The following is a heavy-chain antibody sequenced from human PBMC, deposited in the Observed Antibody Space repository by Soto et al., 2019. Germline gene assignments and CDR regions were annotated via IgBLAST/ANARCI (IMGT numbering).Heavy chain of an antibody. J-gene: IGHJ5*02. CDR2: ISTFNGNT. CDR3: ARGTVTSGPWFGP. D-gene: IGHD4-17*01. V-gene: IGHV1-18*04. Sequence: ASVKVSCKASASTFTGYTINWVRQAPGQGLEWMGWISTFNGNTKYAGNFEGRVTMTTNTSTTTAYMELTSLTFDDTAVYFCARGTVTSGPWFGPWGQGTLVTVSS. CDR1: ASTFTGYT.